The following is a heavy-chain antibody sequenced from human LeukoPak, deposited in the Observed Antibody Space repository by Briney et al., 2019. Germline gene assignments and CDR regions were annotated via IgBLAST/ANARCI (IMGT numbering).Heavy chain of an antibody. CDR3: AKDAYGSGSYSKWFDP. CDR2: ISGSGGST. Sequence: GGSLRLSCAASGFTFSNYAMSWVRQAPGKGLEWVSAISGSGGSTYYADSVKGRFTISRDNSKNTLYLQMNSLRAEDTAVYYCAKDAYGSGSYSKWFDPWGQGTLVTVSS. CDR1: GFTFSNYA. D-gene: IGHD3-10*01. J-gene: IGHJ5*02. V-gene: IGHV3-23*01.